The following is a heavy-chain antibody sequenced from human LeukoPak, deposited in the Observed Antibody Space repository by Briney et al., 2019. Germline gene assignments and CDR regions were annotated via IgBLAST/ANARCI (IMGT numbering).Heavy chain of an antibody. CDR1: GYTLTELS. D-gene: IGHD6-19*01. V-gene: IGHV1-24*01. CDR2: FDPEDGET. Sequence: ASVKVSCKVSGYTLTELSMHWVRQAPGKGLEWMGGFDPEDGETIYAQKLQGRVTMTTDTSTSTAYMELRSLRSDDTAVYYCASLYSSEAGTFDYWGQGTLVTVSS. J-gene: IGHJ4*02. CDR3: ASLYSSEAGTFDY.